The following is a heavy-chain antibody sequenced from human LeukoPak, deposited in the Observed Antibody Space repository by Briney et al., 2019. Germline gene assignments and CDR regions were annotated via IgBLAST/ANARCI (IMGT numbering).Heavy chain of an antibody. J-gene: IGHJ4*02. CDR2: ISAYNGNT. D-gene: IGHD5-18*01. V-gene: IGHV1-18*01. CDR1: GYTFTSYG. CDR3: ARDLTGMTATYDY. Sequence: ASVKVSCKASGYTFTSYGISWVRQAPGQGLEGMGWISAYNGNTNYAQKLQGRVTMTRDTSISTAYMELSRLRSDDTAVYYCARDLTGMTATYDYWGQGTLVTVSS.